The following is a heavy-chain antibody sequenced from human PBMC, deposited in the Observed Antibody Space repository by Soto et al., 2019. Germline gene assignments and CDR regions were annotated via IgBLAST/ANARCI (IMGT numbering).Heavy chain of an antibody. CDR2: INHGGST. Sequence: SETLSLTCAVYGGSFSGYYRSWIRQPPGKGLEWIGEINHGGSTNYNPSLKSRVTISLDMSKNQFSLKLSSVTAADTAVYYCARLGSSWYWWFDPWGQGTLVTVSS. V-gene: IGHV4-34*01. D-gene: IGHD6-13*01. CDR1: GGSFSGYY. J-gene: IGHJ5*02. CDR3: ARLGSSWYWWFDP.